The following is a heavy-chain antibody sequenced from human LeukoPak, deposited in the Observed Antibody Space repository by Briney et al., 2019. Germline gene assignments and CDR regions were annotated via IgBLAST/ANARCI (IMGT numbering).Heavy chain of an antibody. D-gene: IGHD6-13*01. CDR3: ARSSVIAAAGTLYGMDV. V-gene: IGHV1-18*01. Sequence: ASVKVSCKASGYTFTSYGISWVRQAPGQGLEWMGWISAYNGNTNYAQKLQGRVTMTTDTSTSTAYMELRSLRSDDTAVCYCARSSVIAAAGTLYGMDVWGQGTTVTV. J-gene: IGHJ6*02. CDR1: GYTFTSYG. CDR2: ISAYNGNT.